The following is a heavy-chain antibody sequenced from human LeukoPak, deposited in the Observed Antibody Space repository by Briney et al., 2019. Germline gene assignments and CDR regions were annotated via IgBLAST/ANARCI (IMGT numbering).Heavy chain of an antibody. J-gene: IGHJ3*01. CDR2: INPNTGGT. CDR1: GYSVSDYY. CDR3: ATPVPGYGALDV. V-gene: IGHV1-2*02. D-gene: IGHD3-9*01. Sequence: GASVKVSCKTSGYSVSDYYMHWVRQAPGQGLEWMGWINPNTGGTKYAQEFQGRVTMTGDTSLSIVQMELRSLTADDTAMYYCATPVPGYGALDVRGQGTMVTVSS.